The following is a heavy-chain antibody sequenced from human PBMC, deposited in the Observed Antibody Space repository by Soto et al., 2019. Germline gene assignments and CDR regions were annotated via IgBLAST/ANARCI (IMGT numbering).Heavy chain of an antibody. CDR2: IYSGGST. J-gene: IGHJ6*02. Sequence: GGSLRLSCAASGFTVSSNYMSWVRQAPGKGLEWVSVIYSGGSTYYADSVKGRFTISRDNSKNTLYLQMNSLRAEDTAVYYCAKDGGIAAGDWHGMDVWGQGTTVTVSS. CDR1: GFTVSSNY. V-gene: IGHV3-53*05. CDR3: AKDGGIAAGDWHGMDV. D-gene: IGHD6-13*01.